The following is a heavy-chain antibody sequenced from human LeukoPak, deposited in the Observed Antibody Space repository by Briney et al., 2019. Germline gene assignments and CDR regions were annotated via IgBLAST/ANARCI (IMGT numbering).Heavy chain of an antibody. V-gene: IGHV3-13*01. Sequence: PGGSLSPSCAVSGFTFRNYDIDWVRQASGKGLEWVSVIDTAGDRNYPVSVKGRFTISRENAKSSLYLQMNHLRAGDTAVYYCARGGSLYHTSQYYYLCVWGEKGTGTVSS. CDR3: ARGGSLYHTSQYYYLCV. CDR1: GFTFRNYD. J-gene: IGHJ6*03. D-gene: IGHD2/OR15-2a*01. CDR2: IDTAGDR.